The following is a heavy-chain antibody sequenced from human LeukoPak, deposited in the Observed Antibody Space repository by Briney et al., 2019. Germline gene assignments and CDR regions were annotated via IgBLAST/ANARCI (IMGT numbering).Heavy chain of an antibody. CDR1: GFTFDDYA. D-gene: IGHD6-19*01. CDR3: AKEKSSGFFSAFDY. J-gene: IGHJ4*02. CDR2: ISWNSGSI. Sequence: GGSLRLSCAASGFTFDDYAMHWVRQAPGKGLEWVSGISWNSGSIGYADSVKGRFTISRDNAKNSLYLQMNSLRAEDTALYYCAKEKSSGFFSAFDYWGQGTLVTVSS. V-gene: IGHV3-9*01.